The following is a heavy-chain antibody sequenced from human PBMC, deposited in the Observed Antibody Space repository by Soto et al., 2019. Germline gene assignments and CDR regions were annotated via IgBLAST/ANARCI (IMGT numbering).Heavy chain of an antibody. CDR3: ARDSYDFWSGYPNNWFDP. CDR1: GGTFSSYT. V-gene: IGHV1-69*04. D-gene: IGHD3-3*01. J-gene: IGHJ5*02. Sequence: SVKVSCKASGGTFSSYTISWVRQAPGQGLEWMGRIIPILGIANYAQKFQGRVTITADKSTSTAYMELSSLRSEDTAVYYCARDSYDFWSGYPNNWFDPWGQGTLVTVSS. CDR2: IIPILGIA.